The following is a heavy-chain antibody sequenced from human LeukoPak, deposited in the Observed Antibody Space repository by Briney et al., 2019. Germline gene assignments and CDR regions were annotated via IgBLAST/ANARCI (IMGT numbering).Heavy chain of an antibody. Sequence: GGSLRLSCAASGFTFSNAWMSWVRQAPGKGLEWVGRIKSKTDGGTTDYAAPVKGRFTISRDDSKNTLYLQMNSLKTEDTAVYYCTTDREAAGTGEEVVYWGQGTLVTVSS. V-gene: IGHV3-15*01. D-gene: IGHD6-13*01. CDR2: IKSKTDGGTT. CDR3: TTDREAAGTGEEVVY. CDR1: GFTFSNAW. J-gene: IGHJ4*02.